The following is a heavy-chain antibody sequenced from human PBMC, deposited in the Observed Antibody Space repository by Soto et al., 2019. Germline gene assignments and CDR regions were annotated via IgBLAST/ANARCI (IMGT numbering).Heavy chain of an antibody. J-gene: IGHJ4*02. CDR3: AHRVLRTVFGLVTTTAIYFDF. Sequence: QITLNESGPTQVKPRQTLTLTCTFSGFSLTTSGVGVGWIRQSPGKAPEGLALIYWDDDKRYSPSLKSRPTITKDTSKNQVVLTMADLDPADTDTYYCAHRVLRTVFGLVTTTAIYFDFWGQGTPVAVSS. V-gene: IGHV2-5*02. CDR2: IYWDDDK. D-gene: IGHD3-3*01. CDR1: GFSLTTSGVG.